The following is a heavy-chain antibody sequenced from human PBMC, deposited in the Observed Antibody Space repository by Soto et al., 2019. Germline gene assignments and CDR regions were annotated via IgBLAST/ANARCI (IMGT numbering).Heavy chain of an antibody. CDR3: ARSPPITMIVVGAFDT. D-gene: IGHD3-22*01. Sequence: GGSLRLSCAASGFTFSSYSMNWVRQAPGKGLEWVSYISSSSSTIYYADSVKGRFTISRDNAKNSLYLQMNSLRDEDTAVYYCARSPPITMIVVGAFDTWGQGTMVTVSS. CDR1: GFTFSSYS. V-gene: IGHV3-48*02. J-gene: IGHJ3*02. CDR2: ISSSSSTI.